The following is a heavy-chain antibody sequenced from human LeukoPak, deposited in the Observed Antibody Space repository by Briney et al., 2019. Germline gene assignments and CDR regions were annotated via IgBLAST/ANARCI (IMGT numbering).Heavy chain of an antibody. Sequence: GGSLRLSCAASGFSFSNYEMNWVRQTPGKGLVWVSRINTDGSSTNYADSVKGRFTISRDNAKNTLYLQMNSLRAEDTAVYFCARPVYYGSQSYWDYWGQGTLVTVSS. CDR1: GFSFSNYE. CDR3: ARPVYYGSQSYWDY. CDR2: INTDGSST. J-gene: IGHJ4*02. D-gene: IGHD3-10*01. V-gene: IGHV3-74*01.